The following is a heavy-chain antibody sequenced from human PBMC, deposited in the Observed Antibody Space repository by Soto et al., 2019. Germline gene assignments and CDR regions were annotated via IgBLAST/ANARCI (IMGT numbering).Heavy chain of an antibody. CDR3: ARFEGGWFDP. V-gene: IGHV4-30-2*01. Sequence: PSETLSLTCAVSGGSISSGGYSWSWIRQPPGKGLEWIGYIYHSGSTYYNPSLKSRVTISVDRSKSQFSLKLSSVTAADTAVYYCARFEGGWFDPWGQGTLVTVSS. J-gene: IGHJ5*02. CDR1: GGSISSGGYS. D-gene: IGHD3-16*01. CDR2: IYHSGST.